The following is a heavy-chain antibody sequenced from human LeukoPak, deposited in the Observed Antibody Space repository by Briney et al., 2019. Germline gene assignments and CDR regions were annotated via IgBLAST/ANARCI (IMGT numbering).Heavy chain of an antibody. Sequence: GGSLRLSCAASGFTFSSYSMNWVRQAPGKGLEWVSSITSSSIYIYYADSVKGRFTISRDNAKNSLYLQMNSLRAQDTAVYYCARAGLGMVAWGAFDIWGQGTMVTVSS. V-gene: IGHV3-21*01. J-gene: IGHJ3*02. CDR2: ITSSSIYI. D-gene: IGHD2-8*01. CDR3: ARAGLGMVAWGAFDI. CDR1: GFTFSSYS.